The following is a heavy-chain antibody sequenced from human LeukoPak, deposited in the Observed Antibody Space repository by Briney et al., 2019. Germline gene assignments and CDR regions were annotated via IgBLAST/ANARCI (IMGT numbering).Heavy chain of an antibody. CDR2: INPSGGST. J-gene: IGHJ4*02. V-gene: IGHV1-46*01. CDR1: GYTFSSYY. Sequence: ASVKVSCKASGYTFSSYYMHWVRQAPGHGLEWMGIINPSGGSTSYAQKFQGRVTMTRDTSTSTVYMELSSLRSEDTAVYYCARVSPHCSGGSCYFDSWGQGTLVTVSS. CDR3: ARVSPHCSGGSCYFDS. D-gene: IGHD2-15*01.